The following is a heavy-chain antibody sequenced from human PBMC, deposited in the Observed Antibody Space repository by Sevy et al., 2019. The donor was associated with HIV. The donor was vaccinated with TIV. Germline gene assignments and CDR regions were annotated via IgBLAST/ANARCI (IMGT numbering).Heavy chain of an antibody. CDR3: ARVGGQAAPFDY. Sequence: GGSLRLSCAASGFTFSSYAMHWVRQAPGKGLEWVAVISYDGSNKYYADSVKGRFTISRDNSKNTLYLQMYSLRAEDTAVYYCARVGGQAAPFDYWGQGTLVTVSS. J-gene: IGHJ4*02. D-gene: IGHD3-16*01. CDR2: ISYDGSNK. V-gene: IGHV3-30-3*01. CDR1: GFTFSSYA.